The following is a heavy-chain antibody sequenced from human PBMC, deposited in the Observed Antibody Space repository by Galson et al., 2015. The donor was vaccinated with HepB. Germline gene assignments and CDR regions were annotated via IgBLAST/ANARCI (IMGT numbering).Heavy chain of an antibody. CDR2: RIPVFNVV. CDR3: ARVGDGDCPDN. Sequence: SVKVSCKASGDTFSSYAVTWVRQAPGQGLDWVGGRIPVFNVVNYAQNFQGRVTITADESTDTAYMELTSLRSDDTTVYYCARVGDGDCPDNWGQGTLVTVSS. D-gene: IGHD2-21*02. J-gene: IGHJ4*02. V-gene: IGHV1-69*13. CDR1: GDTFSSYA.